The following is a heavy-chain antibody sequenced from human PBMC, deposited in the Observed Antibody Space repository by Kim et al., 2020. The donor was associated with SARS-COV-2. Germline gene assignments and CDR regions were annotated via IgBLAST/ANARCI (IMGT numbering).Heavy chain of an antibody. V-gene: IGHV4-59*13. Sequence: SETLSLTCTVSGGSISTYYWSWIRQPPGKGLEWIGYIYYSGSTNYNPSLKSRVTISVDTSKNQFSLKLSSVTAADTAVYYRARDQVLRYFDYQYYYYGMDVWGQGTTVTVSS. CDR2: IYYSGST. J-gene: IGHJ6*02. CDR1: GGSISTYY. CDR3: ARDQVLRYFDYQYYYYGMDV. D-gene: IGHD3-9*01.